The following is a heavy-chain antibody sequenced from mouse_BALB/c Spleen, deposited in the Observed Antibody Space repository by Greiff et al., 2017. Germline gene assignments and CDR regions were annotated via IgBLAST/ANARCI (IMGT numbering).Heavy chain of an antibody. CDR3: ARFIYFDY. D-gene: IGHD1-1*01. CDR1: GFTFTDYY. J-gene: IGHJ2*01. Sequence: EVMLVESGGGLVQPGGSLRLSCATSGFTFTDYYMSWVRQPPGKALEWLGFIRNKANGYTTEYSASVKGRFTISRDNSQSILYLQMNTLRAEDSATYYCARFIYFDYWGQGTTLTVSS. V-gene: IGHV7-3*02. CDR2: IRNKANGYTT.